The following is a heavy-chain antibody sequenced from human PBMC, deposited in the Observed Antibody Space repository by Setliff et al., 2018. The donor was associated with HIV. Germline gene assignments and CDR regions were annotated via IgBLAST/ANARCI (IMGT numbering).Heavy chain of an antibody. D-gene: IGHD4-17*01. J-gene: IGHJ4*02. Sequence: SETLSLTCAVSGGSLSSDNWWTWVRQPPGKGLEWIGEIYHTEYTNYSPSLKSRVIISVDAANEQFSLRLSSVTAADTAVYYCARYTVDTFFFDYWGQGRLVTVSS. V-gene: IGHV4-4*02. CDR2: IYHTEYT. CDR1: GGSLSSDNW. CDR3: ARYTVDTFFFDY.